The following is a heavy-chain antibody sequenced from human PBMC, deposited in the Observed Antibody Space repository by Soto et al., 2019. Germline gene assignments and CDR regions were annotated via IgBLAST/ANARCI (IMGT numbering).Heavy chain of an antibody. D-gene: IGHD3-3*01. CDR3: ARGNVTIFGGWNYYYYYGMDV. V-gene: IGHV4-34*01. Sequence: SETLSLTCAVSGFSISSGYYWGWIRQPPGKGLEWIGEINHIGSTNYNPSLKSRVTISVDTSKNQFSLKLSSVTAADTAVYYCARGNVTIFGGWNYYYYYGMDVWGQGTTVTVSS. CDR2: INHIGST. J-gene: IGHJ6*02. CDR1: GFSISSGYY.